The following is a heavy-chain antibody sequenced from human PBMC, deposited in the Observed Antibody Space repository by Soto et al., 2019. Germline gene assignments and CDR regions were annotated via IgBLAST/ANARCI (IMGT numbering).Heavy chain of an antibody. CDR1: GYSFTSYW. J-gene: IGHJ6*02. CDR3: ARPNWGAPYYGMDV. D-gene: IGHD7-27*01. V-gene: IGHV5-10-1*01. CDR2: IDPSDSYT. Sequence: PGESLKISCKGAGYSFTSYWISWVHQMPGKGLEWMGRIDPSDSYTNYSPSFQGHVTISADKSISTAYPQWSSLKASDTAMYYCARPNWGAPYYGMDVWGQGTTVTVSS.